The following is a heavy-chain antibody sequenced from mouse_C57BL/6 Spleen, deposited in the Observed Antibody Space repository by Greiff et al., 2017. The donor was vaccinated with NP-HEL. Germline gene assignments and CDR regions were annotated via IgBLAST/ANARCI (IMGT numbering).Heavy chain of an antibody. CDR2: INPSSGYT. Sequence: QVQLQQSGAELAKPGASVKLSCKASGYTFTSYWMHWVKQRPGQGLEWIGYINPSSGYTKYNQKFKDKATLTADKSSSTAYMQLSSLTYEDSAVYYCARLERIYYYGSSYDYFDYWGQGTTLTVSS. CDR1: GYTFTSYW. V-gene: IGHV1-7*01. D-gene: IGHD1-1*01. CDR3: ARLERIYYYGSSYDYFDY. J-gene: IGHJ2*01.